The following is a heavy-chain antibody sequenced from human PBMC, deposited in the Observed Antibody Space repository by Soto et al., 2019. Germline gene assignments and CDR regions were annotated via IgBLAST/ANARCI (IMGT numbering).Heavy chain of an antibody. J-gene: IGHJ3*02. CDR2: IYYSGTT. CDR3: ARRAEYTKGFDI. D-gene: IGHD6-6*01. V-gene: IGHV4-39*01. Sequence: PSETLSLTCTVSGGSISSSTYYWGWIPQPPGKGLEWIGNIYYSGTTYYHPSLKSRVAISVDTSKNQFSLKLSSVNAADTAAYYCARRAEYTKGFDIWGQGTRVTVSS. CDR1: GGSISSSTYY.